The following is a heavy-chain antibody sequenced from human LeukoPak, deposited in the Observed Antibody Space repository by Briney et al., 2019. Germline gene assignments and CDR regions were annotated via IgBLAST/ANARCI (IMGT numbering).Heavy chain of an antibody. V-gene: IGHV1-2*02. CDR3: ARDLDYYDRGGFDY. Sequence: ASVKVSCKASGYTFTGYYMHWVRQAPGQGLEGMGWINPNSGGTNYAQKFQGRVTMTRDTSISTAYMELSRLRSDDTAVYYCARDLDYYDRGGFDYWGQGTLVTVSS. CDR1: GYTFTGYY. CDR2: INPNSGGT. D-gene: IGHD3-22*01. J-gene: IGHJ4*02.